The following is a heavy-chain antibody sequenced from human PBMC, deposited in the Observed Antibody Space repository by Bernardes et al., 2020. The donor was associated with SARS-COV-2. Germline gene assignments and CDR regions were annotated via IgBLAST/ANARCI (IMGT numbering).Heavy chain of an antibody. CDR3: ARDSHDAFDI. J-gene: IGHJ3*02. CDR2: ISTSGST. CDR1: GASIRSFY. V-gene: IGHV4-4*07. Sequence: SETLSLTCTVSGASIRSFYWSWLRQPAGQGLEWIGRISTSGSTNYNPSLNNRVTMSVDTSKSQFSLKLSSVTAADTAVYYCARDSHDAFDIWGQGTMVTVSS.